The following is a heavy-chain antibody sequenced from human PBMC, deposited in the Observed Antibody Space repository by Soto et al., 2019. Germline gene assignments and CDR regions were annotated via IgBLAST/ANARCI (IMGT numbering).Heavy chain of an antibody. Sequence: ASVKVSCKASGYTFTSYDINWVRQATGQGLEWMGWMSPNSGNTGYAQKFQGRVTMTRNTSISTAYMELSSLRSEDTAVYYCATSGSYSLNFFYGMDVWGQGTTVTVSS. CDR1: GYTFTSYD. J-gene: IGHJ6*02. D-gene: IGHD1-26*01. V-gene: IGHV1-8*01. CDR3: ATSGSYSLNFFYGMDV. CDR2: MSPNSGNT.